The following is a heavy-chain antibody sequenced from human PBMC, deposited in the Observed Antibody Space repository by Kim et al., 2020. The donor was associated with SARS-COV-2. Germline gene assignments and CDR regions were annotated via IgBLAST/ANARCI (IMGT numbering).Heavy chain of an antibody. Sequence: GGSLRLSCAASGFTVSSNFMSWVRQAPGKGLECVSVIYSGGETNYADSVKGRFTISRDNFKNTLFLQMNSLRAEDTAVDYCARYSDDYGSGTQGWFDPWGQGTLVTVSS. CDR2: IYSGGET. D-gene: IGHD3-10*01. CDR1: GFTVSSNF. V-gene: IGHV3-53*01. CDR3: ARYSDDYGSGTQGWFDP. J-gene: IGHJ5*02.